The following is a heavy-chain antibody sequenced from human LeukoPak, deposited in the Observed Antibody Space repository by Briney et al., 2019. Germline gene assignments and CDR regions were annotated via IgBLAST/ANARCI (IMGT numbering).Heavy chain of an antibody. D-gene: IGHD3-16*02. V-gene: IGHV5-51*01. CDR3: ARRESCDYVWGSYRYFDY. CDR2: IYPGDSDT. CDR1: GSSFTSYW. Sequence: GASLKISCKGSGSSFTSYWIGWVRQMPGKGLEWMGIIYPGDSDTRYSPSFQGQVTISADKSISTAYLQWSSLKASDTAMYYCARRESCDYVWGSYRYFDYWGQGTLGTVSS. J-gene: IGHJ4*02.